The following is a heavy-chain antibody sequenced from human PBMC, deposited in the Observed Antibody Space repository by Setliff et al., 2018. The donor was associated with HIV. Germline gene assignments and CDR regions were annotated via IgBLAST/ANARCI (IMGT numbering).Heavy chain of an antibody. CDR3: ARSEKYCSSGSCFRGCYGMDV. CDR2: ISSSGNTI. D-gene: IGHD2-15*01. Sequence: HPGGSLRLSCAASGFTFSSYEMNWVRQAPGKGLEWVSYISSSGNTIYYADSVKGRFTISRDNAKKSLYLQMNSLRAEDTAIYYCARSEKYCSSGSCFRGCYGMDVWGHGTTVTVSS. J-gene: IGHJ6*02. V-gene: IGHV3-48*03. CDR1: GFTFSSYE.